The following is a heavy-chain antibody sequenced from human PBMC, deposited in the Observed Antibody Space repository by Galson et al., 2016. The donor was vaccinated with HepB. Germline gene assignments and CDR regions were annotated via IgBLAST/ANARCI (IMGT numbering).Heavy chain of an antibody. J-gene: IGHJ5*02. CDR2: IDAGGSN. Sequence: SETLSLTCTVDGGSVVGYYWTWICQSPGKRLEWIGEIDAGGSNTYNPSVKGRVTISLDRPTTSISLKLTSVTAADTGLYFCARGRAGFQVPLAPWGLGTLVTVTS. CDR1: GGSVVGYY. CDR3: ARGRAGFQVPLAP. V-gene: IGHV4-34*01.